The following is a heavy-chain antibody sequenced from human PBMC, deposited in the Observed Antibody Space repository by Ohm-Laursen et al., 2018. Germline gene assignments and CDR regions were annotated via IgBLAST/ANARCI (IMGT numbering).Heavy chain of an antibody. V-gene: IGHV3-7*01. J-gene: IGHJ4*02. Sequence: GSLRLSCSASGFTFSNYWMSWVRQTPGKGLEWVANIKQDGGEKNFADSVKGRFTISRDNAKNSLYLQMNSLRAEDTAVYYCVLGEWLDYWGQGTLVTVSS. CDR1: GFTFSNYW. D-gene: IGHD3-16*01. CDR3: VLGEWLDY. CDR2: IKQDGGEK.